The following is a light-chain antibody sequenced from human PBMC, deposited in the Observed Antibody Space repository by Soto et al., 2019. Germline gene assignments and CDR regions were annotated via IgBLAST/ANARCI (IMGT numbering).Light chain of an antibody. CDR3: NSYTPSNTRQIV. V-gene: IGLV2-14*01. CDR1: SSDVGGYNY. Sequence: QSVLTQPASVSGSPGQSITISCAGTSSDVGGYNYVSWYQQHPGKAPKFMIYDVSNRPSGVSTRFSGSKSGNTASLTISGLQAEDEADYYCNSYTPSNTRQIVFGTGTKVTVL. J-gene: IGLJ1*01. CDR2: DVS.